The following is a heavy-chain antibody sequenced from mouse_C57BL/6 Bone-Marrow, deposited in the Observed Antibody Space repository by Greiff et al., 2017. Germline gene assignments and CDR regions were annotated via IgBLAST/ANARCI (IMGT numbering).Heavy chain of an antibody. V-gene: IGHV1-47*01. CDR3: ARSSTFFYYFDD. CDR1: GYTFTNYP. CDR2: FHPYNDDT. D-gene: IGHD5-1*01. J-gene: IGHJ2*01. Sequence: VQLQESGAELVKPGASVKMSCKASGYTFTNYPIEWMKQTHGKSLEWIGNFHPYNDDTKYNEKFKGKATLTVEKSSNTVYLELSRLTSDDSAVYYWARSSTFFYYFDDWGQGTTLTVSS.